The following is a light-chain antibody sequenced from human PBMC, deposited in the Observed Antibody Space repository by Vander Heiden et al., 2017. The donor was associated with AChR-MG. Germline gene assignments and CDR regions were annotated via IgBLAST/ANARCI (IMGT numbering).Light chain of an antibody. CDR1: NSNIGAGYD. CDR3: QSFDNSLREGV. CDR2: GNN. Sequence: QSVLTQPPSVSGAPGPRVTISCTGSNSNIGAGYDVPWYQQLPSTAPKLLISGNNNRPSGVPDRFSAAKSGTSASLAITGLQAEDEADYYCQSFDNSLREGVFGGGTKLTVL. V-gene: IGLV1-40*01. J-gene: IGLJ3*02.